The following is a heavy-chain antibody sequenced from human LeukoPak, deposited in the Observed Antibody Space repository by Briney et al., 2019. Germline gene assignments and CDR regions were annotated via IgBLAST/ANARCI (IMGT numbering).Heavy chain of an antibody. D-gene: IGHD6-25*01. CDR2: INLDGSEK. CDR3: VRAVIAASNY. J-gene: IGHJ4*02. V-gene: IGHV3-7*01. CDR1: GFTFSTYW. Sequence: HPGGSLRLSCAASGFTFSTYWMSWVRQAPGKGLEWVANINLDGSEKYYVDSVKGRFTISRDNAKNSLYLQMDSLRAEDTALYYCVRAVIAASNYWGQGTLVTVSS.